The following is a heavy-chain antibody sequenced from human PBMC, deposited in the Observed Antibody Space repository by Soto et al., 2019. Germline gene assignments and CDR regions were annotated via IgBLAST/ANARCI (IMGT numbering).Heavy chain of an antibody. CDR1: GFTFSSYG. CDR3: AKDRGGIAAASFNWFDP. CDR2: ISYDGSNK. J-gene: IGHJ5*02. Sequence: PGGSLRLSCAASGFTFSSYGMHWVRQAPGKGLEWVAVISYDGSNKYYADSVKGRFTISRDNSKNTLYLQMNSLRAEDTAVYYCAKDRGGIAAASFNWFDPWGQGTLVTVSS. D-gene: IGHD6-13*01. V-gene: IGHV3-30*18.